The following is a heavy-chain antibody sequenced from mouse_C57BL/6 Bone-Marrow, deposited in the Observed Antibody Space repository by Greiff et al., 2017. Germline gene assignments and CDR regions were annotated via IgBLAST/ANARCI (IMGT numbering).Heavy chain of an antibody. J-gene: IGHJ3*01. CDR2: INPGSGGT. CDR3: ARGGGFAY. CDR1: GYAFTNYL. V-gene: IGHV1-54*01. Sequence: QVQLQQSGAELVRPGTSVKVSCKASGYAFTNYLIEWVKQRPGQGLEWIGVINPGSGGTNYNEKFKGKATLTADKSSSTAYMQLSRLTSVDSAVYFCARGGGFAYWGQGTLVTVSA.